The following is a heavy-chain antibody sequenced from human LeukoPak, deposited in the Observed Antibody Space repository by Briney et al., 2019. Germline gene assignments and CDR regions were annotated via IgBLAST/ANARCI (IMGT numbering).Heavy chain of an antibody. J-gene: IGHJ4*02. CDR3: AKVKDIVVVPAAISPFDY. Sequence: GGSLRLSCAASGFTFSSYAMSWVRQAPGKGLEWFSAISGSGGSTYYADSVKGRFTISRDNSKNTLYLQMNSLRAEDTAVYYCAKVKDIVVVPAAISPFDYWGQGTLVTVSS. CDR2: ISGSGGST. D-gene: IGHD2-2*01. CDR1: GFTFSSYA. V-gene: IGHV3-23*01.